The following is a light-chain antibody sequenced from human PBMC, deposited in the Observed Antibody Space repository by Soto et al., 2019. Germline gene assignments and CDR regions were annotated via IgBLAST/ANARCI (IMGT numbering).Light chain of an antibody. CDR2: KAS. V-gene: IGKV1-5*03. CDR1: QSISTW. J-gene: IGKJ1*01. Sequence: IQMTQSPATLSASVGDRVTITCRASQSISTWLAWYQQKPGKAPNLLIYKASSLESGVPSRFSGSGSGTEFTLTISSLQPDDFAVYYCQQYGSFWTFGHGTKVDIK. CDR3: QQYGSFWT.